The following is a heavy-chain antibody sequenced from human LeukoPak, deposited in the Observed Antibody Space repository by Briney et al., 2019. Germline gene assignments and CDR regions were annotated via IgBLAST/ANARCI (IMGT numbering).Heavy chain of an antibody. Sequence: PGGSLRLSCEASGFTFTSYAMHWVRQAPGKGLEWVSSITSAGDGTFYTDALSGRFTISRDNAKKVVFLQMKSLRRGDSALYYCAKGTDTTGRQNFGIWGQGTLVTVSS. CDR3: AKGTDTTGRQNFGI. J-gene: IGHJ1*01. CDR1: GFTFTSYA. D-gene: IGHD2-8*02. CDR2: ITSAGDGT. V-gene: IGHV3-23*01.